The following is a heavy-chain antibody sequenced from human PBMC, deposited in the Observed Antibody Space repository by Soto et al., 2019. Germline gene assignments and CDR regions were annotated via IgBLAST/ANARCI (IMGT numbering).Heavy chain of an antibody. D-gene: IGHD2-2*01. V-gene: IGHV3-30*04. CDR1: EVIFSNSA. Sequence: VRLSCVASEVIFSNSAMHWVRQAPGKGLEWVAVVSFDGSLKYYADSVEGRFTISRDSSKNTLYLQMNSLRPEDTAVYYCARDGPSSLTSYFDYWGQGTLVTVSS. CDR2: VSFDGSLK. J-gene: IGHJ4*02. CDR3: ARDGPSSLTSYFDY.